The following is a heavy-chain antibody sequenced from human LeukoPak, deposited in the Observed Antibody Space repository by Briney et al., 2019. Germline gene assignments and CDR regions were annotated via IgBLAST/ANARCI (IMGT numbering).Heavy chain of an antibody. CDR3: ARGESDYDFWSGLDGY. D-gene: IGHD3-3*01. CDR1: GYNFTSHG. CDR2: ISAYNGHT. J-gene: IGHJ4*02. Sequence: ASVKVSCKASGYNFTSHGISWVRQAPGQGLEWMGWISAYNGHTNYAQILQGRGTMTTDTSTSTAYMELRSLRSDDTAVYYCARGESDYDFWSGLDGYWGQGTLVTVSS. V-gene: IGHV1-18*01.